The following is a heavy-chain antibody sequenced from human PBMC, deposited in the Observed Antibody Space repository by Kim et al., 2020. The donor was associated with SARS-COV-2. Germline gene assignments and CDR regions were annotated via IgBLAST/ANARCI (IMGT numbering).Heavy chain of an antibody. CDR1: GFTFSSYA. D-gene: IGHD3-22*01. CDR2: ISYDGSNK. J-gene: IGHJ5*02. V-gene: IGHV3-30-3*01. CDR3: AGYGSDSSHKWFDP. Sequence: GGSLRLSCAASGFTFSSYAMHWVRQAPDKGLEWVAVISYDGSNKYYADSVKGRFTISRDNSKNTLYLQMNSLRAEDTAVYYCAGYGSDSSHKWFDPWGQG.